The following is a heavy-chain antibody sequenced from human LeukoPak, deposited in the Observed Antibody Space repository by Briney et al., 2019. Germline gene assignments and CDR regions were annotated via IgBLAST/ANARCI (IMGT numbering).Heavy chain of an antibody. CDR2: IYYGGST. Sequence: PSETLSLTRTVSGGSISSSSYYWGWIRQPPGKGLEWIGSIYYGGSTYYNPSLKSRVTISVDTSKNQFSLKLSSVTAADTGVYYCARHRYDYGDYVGGGYFDYWGQGTLVTVSS. CDR1: GGSISSSSYY. D-gene: IGHD4-17*01. J-gene: IGHJ4*02. CDR3: ARHRYDYGDYVGGGYFDY. V-gene: IGHV4-39*01.